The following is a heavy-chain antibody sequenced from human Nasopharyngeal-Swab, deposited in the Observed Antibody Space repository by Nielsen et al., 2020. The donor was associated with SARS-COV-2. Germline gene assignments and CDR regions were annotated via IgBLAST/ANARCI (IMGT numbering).Heavy chain of an antibody. Sequence: ASVKVACKPSGDTFTCYYIQWVRQAPGQGLAWMGRINPNRGATKSAQRLQGRVTMTSDTSISTAYMDLSSLTSDDTALYYCAREHPTTRASDYWGQGTLVTVSS. V-gene: IGHV1-2*06. D-gene: IGHD4-11*01. CDR2: INPNRGAT. CDR1: GDTFTCYY. CDR3: AREHPTTRASDY. J-gene: IGHJ4*02.